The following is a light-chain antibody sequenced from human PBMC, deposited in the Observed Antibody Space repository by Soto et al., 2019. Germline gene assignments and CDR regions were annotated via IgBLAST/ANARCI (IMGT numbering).Light chain of an antibody. J-gene: IGKJ4*01. Sequence: EIVLTQSPGTLSLSPGARATLSCRASQSVSSTYLAWYQQKPGQAPRLLIYGASSRATGIPDRFSGSGSGTDFTLTISRLEPEDFAVYYCQQYGSSRLTFGGGTKVDIK. V-gene: IGKV3-20*01. CDR2: GAS. CDR1: QSVSSTY. CDR3: QQYGSSRLT.